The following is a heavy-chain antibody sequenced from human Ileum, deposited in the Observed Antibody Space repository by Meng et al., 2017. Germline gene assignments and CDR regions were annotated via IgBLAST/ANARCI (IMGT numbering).Heavy chain of an antibody. CDR2: IYHSGST. Sequence: QVPLEESGSGRGQPWGTLSLTCAVSGGSISSSNWWSWVRQPRGKGLEWIGEIYHSGSTNYNPSLKSRVTISVDKSKNQFSLKLSSVTAADTAVYYCARDHWGSLNYWGQGVLVTVSS. CDR3: ARDHWGSLNY. CDR1: GGSISSSNW. J-gene: IGHJ4*02. V-gene: IGHV4-4*02. D-gene: IGHD7-27*01.